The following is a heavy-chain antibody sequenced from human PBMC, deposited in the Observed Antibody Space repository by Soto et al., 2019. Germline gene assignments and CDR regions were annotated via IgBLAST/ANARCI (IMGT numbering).Heavy chain of an antibody. CDR3: ARDGGSGTLDC. CDR2: ISNDGSTK. Sequence: QVQLAESGGGVVQPGRSLRLSCAASGFIFSAHAMHWVRQAPGKGLEWVVVISNDGSTKVYSDSVKGRFTISRDNPNNVVDLQFNRLRAEDTALYYCARDGGSGTLDCWGQGNLVTVSS. V-gene: IGHV3-30*03. CDR1: GFIFSAHA. D-gene: IGHD3-10*01. J-gene: IGHJ4*02.